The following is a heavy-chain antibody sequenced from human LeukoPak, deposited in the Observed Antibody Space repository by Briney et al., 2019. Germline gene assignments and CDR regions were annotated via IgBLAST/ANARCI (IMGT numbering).Heavy chain of an antibody. CDR3: ARRGDSSSSGKYYFDY. V-gene: IGHV3-23*01. D-gene: IGHD6-6*01. CDR1: GFTFSTYA. Sequence: GGSLRLSCAASGFTFSTYAMTWVRQAPGKGLEGVSFIIGTGASTYYADSVKGRFTISRDNSKNTLYLQMNSLRAEDAAVYYCARRGDSSSSGKYYFDYWGQGTLVTVSS. CDR2: IIGTGAST. J-gene: IGHJ4*02.